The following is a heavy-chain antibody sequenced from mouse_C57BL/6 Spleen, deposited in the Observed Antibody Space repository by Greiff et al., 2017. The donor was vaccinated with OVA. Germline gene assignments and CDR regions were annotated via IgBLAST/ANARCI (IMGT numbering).Heavy chain of an antibody. J-gene: IGHJ2*01. CDR3: ARDGIGDYDLYYFDY. D-gene: IGHD2-4*01. CDR1: GFTFSDYY. Sequence: EVQRVESEGGLVQPGSSMKLSCTASGFTFSDYYMAWVRQVPEKGLEWVANINYDGSSTYYLDSLKSRFIISRDNAKNILYLQMSSLKSEDTATYYCARDGIGDYDLYYFDYWGQGTTLTVSS. V-gene: IGHV5-16*01. CDR2: INYDGSST.